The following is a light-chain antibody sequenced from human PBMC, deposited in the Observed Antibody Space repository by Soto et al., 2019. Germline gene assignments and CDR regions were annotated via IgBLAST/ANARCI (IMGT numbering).Light chain of an antibody. CDR3: QVWDSGSDQGV. Sequence: SYELTQPPSVSVAPGQTARITCGGNHIGSKSVHWYQQKPGQAPVLVIYYDSDRPSGIPDRFSASNSGSSATLIISRVEAGDEADYYCQVWDSGSDQGVFGTGTKLTVL. J-gene: IGLJ1*01. CDR1: HIGSKS. CDR2: YDS. V-gene: IGLV3-21*04.